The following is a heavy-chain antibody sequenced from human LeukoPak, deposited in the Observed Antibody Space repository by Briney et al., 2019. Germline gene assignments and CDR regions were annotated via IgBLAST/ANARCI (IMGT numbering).Heavy chain of an antibody. Sequence: SETLSLTCTVSGGSISSYYWSWIRQPPGKGLEWIGYIYYSGSTYYNPSLKSRVTISVDTSKNQFSLKLSSVTAADTAVYYCARGRYGDYRIDYWGQGTLVTVSS. J-gene: IGHJ4*02. V-gene: IGHV4-59*12. CDR1: GGSISSYY. D-gene: IGHD4-17*01. CDR3: ARGRYGDYRIDY. CDR2: IYYSGST.